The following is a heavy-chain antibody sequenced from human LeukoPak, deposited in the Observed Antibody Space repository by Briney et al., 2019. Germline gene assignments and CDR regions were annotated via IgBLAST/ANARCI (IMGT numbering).Heavy chain of an antibody. D-gene: IGHD3-22*01. CDR3: ARQYSYDSSGYYPWDY. Sequence: GALRLSCAASGFTFSSYWMHWVRQAPGKGLVWVSRINSDGSSTTYADSVKGRFTISRDNAKNTLYLQMNSLRAEDTAMYYCARQYSYDSSGYYPWDYWGRGTLVTVSS. CDR1: GFTFSSYW. V-gene: IGHV3-74*03. CDR2: INSDGSST. J-gene: IGHJ4*02.